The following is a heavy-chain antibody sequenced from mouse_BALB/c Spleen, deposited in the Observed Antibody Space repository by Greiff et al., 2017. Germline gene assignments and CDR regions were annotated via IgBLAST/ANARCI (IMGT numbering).Heavy chain of an antibody. Sequence: EVKLMESGGGLVQPGGSLKLSCAASGFTFSSYGMSWVRQTPDKRLELVATINSNGGSTYYPNSVKGRFTISRDNAKNTLYLQMSSLKSEDTAMYYCAREREPGLYYYAMDYWGQGTSVTVSS. CDR3: AREREPGLYYYAMDY. CDR1: GFTFSSYG. CDR2: INSNGGST. J-gene: IGHJ4*01. V-gene: IGHV5-6-3*01.